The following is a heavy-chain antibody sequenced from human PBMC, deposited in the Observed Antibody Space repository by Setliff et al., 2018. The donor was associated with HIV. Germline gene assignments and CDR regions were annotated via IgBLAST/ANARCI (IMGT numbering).Heavy chain of an antibody. CDR3: AIGGRWYGEFNF. V-gene: IGHV4-4*09. CDR1: GASSTASVNDFF. CDR2: IYASEST. J-gene: IGHJ4*02. D-gene: IGHD3-10*01. Sequence: SETLSLTCSVSGASSTASVNDFFWSWIRQPPGKGLEWLGCIYASESTNYNPSLNSRVTISVDASKNQFSLKLNSVTAADTAVYYCAIGGRWYGEFNFWGQGTLVTVSS.